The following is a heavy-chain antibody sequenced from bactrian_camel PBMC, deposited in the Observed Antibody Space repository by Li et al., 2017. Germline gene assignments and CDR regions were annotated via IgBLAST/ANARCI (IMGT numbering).Heavy chain of an antibody. CDR1: GFTFTSYG. Sequence: VQLVESGGGLVQPGGSLRLSCAASGFTFTSYGMSWVRQAPGKEREGVAVIDKNGVTRYDGSVKGRFTISQDNAKKNLTLQVNELKPEDTAMYYCAADGGRCDMLVVITAFRAFANWGQGTQVTVS. CDR2: IDKNGVT. D-gene: IGHD2*01. V-gene: IGHV3S42*01. CDR3: AADGGRCDMLVVITAFRAFAN. J-gene: IGHJ4*01.